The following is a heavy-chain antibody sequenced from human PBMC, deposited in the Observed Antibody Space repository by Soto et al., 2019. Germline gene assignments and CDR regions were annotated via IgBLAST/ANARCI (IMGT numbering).Heavy chain of an antibody. CDR3: ARVGYSSGWLPDY. V-gene: IGHV3-21*01. CDR1: GFTLSSYS. CDR2: SYI. Sequence: EVLLVESGGGLVKPGGSLRLSCAASGFTLSSYSMISYIYFADSLKGRFTISRDNAKNSLYLQMNSLRAEDTAVYYCARVGYSSGWLPDYWGQGTLVTVSS. D-gene: IGHD6-19*01. J-gene: IGHJ4*02.